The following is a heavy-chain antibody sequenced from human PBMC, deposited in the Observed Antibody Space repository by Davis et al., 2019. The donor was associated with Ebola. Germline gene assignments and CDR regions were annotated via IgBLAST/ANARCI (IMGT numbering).Heavy chain of an antibody. J-gene: IGHJ5*02. CDR1: GDSIINDY. CDR2: IYFSGRT. Sequence: SETLSLTCAVSGDSIINDYWSWIRQPPGKGLAWIGYIYFSGRTDYNPSLKSRVTISEDTSKNQFSLKLSSVTAADTAVYYCARGGRYYYGSGRWFDPWGQGTLVTVSS. CDR3: ARGGRYYYGSGRWFDP. D-gene: IGHD3-10*01. V-gene: IGHV4-59*01.